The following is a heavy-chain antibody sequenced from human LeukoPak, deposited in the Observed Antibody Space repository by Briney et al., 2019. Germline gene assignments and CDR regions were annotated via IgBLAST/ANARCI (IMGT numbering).Heavy chain of an antibody. Sequence: SQTLSLTCTVSGGSFSSGDYYWSWIRQPPGKGLEWIRYMYYSGSTYYNPSLKSRVTISVDTSKNQFSLKLSSVTAADTAVYYCARGEFGELLSYYYGMDVWGKGTTVTASS. CDR3: ARGEFGELLSYYYGMDV. CDR2: MYYSGST. CDR1: GGSFSSGDYY. V-gene: IGHV4-30-4*01. D-gene: IGHD3-10*01. J-gene: IGHJ6*04.